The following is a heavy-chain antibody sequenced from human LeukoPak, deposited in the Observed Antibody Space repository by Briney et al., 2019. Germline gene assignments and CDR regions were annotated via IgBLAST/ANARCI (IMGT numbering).Heavy chain of an antibody. CDR2: INHSGST. V-gene: IGHV4-34*01. J-gene: IGHJ4*02. CDR1: GGSFSGYY. D-gene: IGHD1-1*01. CDR3: VRDRELAY. Sequence: SETLSLTCAVYGGSFSGYYWSWIRQPPGKGLEWIGEINHSGSTNYNPSLKSRVTISVDTSKNQFSLKLSSVTAADTAVYYCVRDRELAYWGQGILVTVSS.